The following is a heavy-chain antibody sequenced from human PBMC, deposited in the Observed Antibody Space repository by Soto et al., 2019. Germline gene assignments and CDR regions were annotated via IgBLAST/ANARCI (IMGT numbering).Heavy chain of an antibody. CDR3: ARGGQHRKASYYSDMDV. CDR1: GGTFSIYS. Sequence: QVQLVQSGAEVKKPGSSVKVSCTASGGTFSIYSINWVRQAPGQGLEWMGGSIPIFRTANYAQKFQGRVTITADESTSKVYMELSSLRSEDTAVYYCARGGQHRKASYYSDMDVWGQGTTVTVSS. V-gene: IGHV1-69*01. J-gene: IGHJ6*01. CDR2: SIPIFRTA. D-gene: IGHD6-13*01.